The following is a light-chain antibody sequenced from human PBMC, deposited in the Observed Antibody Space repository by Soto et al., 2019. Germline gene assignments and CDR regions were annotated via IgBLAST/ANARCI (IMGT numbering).Light chain of an antibody. V-gene: IGKV1-5*03. CDR3: QQYNSYPRT. Sequence: DIQMTQSPSTLSASVGDRVTITCRASASISGWLAWYQQKPGKAPKLMIFKASTLESGVPSRFSGSGSGTEFTLSISSLQPDDFAIYYCQQYNSYPRTFGQGTKVEIK. CDR2: KAS. J-gene: IGKJ1*01. CDR1: ASISGW.